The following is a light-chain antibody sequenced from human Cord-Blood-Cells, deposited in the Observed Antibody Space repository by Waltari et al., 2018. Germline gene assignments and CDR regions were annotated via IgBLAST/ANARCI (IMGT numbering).Light chain of an antibody. CDR3: QQYYSYPRT. CDR1: HGISSY. J-gene: IGKJ1*01. V-gene: IGKV1-8*01. CDR2: AAS. Sequence: AIRMTQSPSAFSASTGDRVTITCRASHGISSYLAWYQPKPGKAPKILIYAASTLQSGVPSRFSGSGSGTDFPLTISCLQSEDFATYYCQQYYSYPRTFGQGTQVEIK.